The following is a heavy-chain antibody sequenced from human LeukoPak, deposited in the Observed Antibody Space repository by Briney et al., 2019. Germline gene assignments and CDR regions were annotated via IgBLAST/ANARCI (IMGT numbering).Heavy chain of an antibody. J-gene: IGHJ6*03. D-gene: IGHD3-22*01. V-gene: IGHV1-18*01. Sequence: ASVKVSCKASGYTFTSYGISWVRQAPGQGLEWMGWISAYNGNTNYAQKLQGRVTMTTDTSTSTAYMELRSLRSDDTAVYYCAREPHYYDSSGYPSYYYYYYMDVWGKGTTVTVSS. CDR1: GYTFTSYG. CDR2: ISAYNGNT. CDR3: AREPHYYDSSGYPSYYYYYYMDV.